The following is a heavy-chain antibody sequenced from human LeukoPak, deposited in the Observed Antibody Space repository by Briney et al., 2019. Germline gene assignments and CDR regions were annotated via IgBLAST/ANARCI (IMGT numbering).Heavy chain of an antibody. D-gene: IGHD4-17*01. Sequence: ASETLSLTCAVYGGSFSGYYWSWIRQPPGKGLEWIGEINHSGSTNYNPSLKSRVTISVDTSKSQFSLKLSSVTAADTAVYYCARDYGDSSGYWGQGTLVTVSS. CDR3: ARDYGDSSGY. CDR1: GGSFSGYY. V-gene: IGHV4-34*01. J-gene: IGHJ4*02. CDR2: INHSGST.